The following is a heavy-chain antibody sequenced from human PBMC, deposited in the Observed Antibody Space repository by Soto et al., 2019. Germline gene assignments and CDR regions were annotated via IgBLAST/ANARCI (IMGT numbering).Heavy chain of an antibody. CDR2: IYGDNDK. J-gene: IGHJ4*02. CDR3: AHCTLHDYGDYDPGTSHVFDS. D-gene: IGHD4-17*01. CDR1: GFSLSNSGVG. V-gene: IGHV2-5*02. Sequence: SGPTLVNPTQTLTVTCTFSGFSLSNSGVGVAWIRQPPGKALEWLALIYGDNDKRYSPSLRTRLTITKDTSKNQVVLTMTNMDPVDTATYYCAHCTLHDYGDYDPGTSHVFDSWGQGTLVTVSS.